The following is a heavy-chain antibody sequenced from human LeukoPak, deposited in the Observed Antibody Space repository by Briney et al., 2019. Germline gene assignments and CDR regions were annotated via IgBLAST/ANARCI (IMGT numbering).Heavy chain of an antibody. CDR1: GGSINNNDYY. CDR2: IYYSGST. V-gene: IGHV4-39*01. CDR3: ARFGSYLASGYFGY. D-gene: IGHD1-26*01. J-gene: IGHJ4*02. Sequence: PSETLSLTCTASGGSINNNDYYWGWVRQPPGKGLEWIGTIYYSGSTYYNPYLKSRVTISEDTSNNQFFLKLNSVTAADTAVYYCARFGSYLASGYFGYWGQGTLVTVSS.